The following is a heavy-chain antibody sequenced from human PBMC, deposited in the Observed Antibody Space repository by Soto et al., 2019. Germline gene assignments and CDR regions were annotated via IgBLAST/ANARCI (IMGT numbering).Heavy chain of an antibody. CDR2: INPSGGST. CDR1: GYTFTSYY. J-gene: IGHJ4*02. D-gene: IGHD1-7*01. CDR3: ARDITGTTRAPSGGY. V-gene: IGHV1-46*03. Sequence: QVQLVQSGAEVKKPGASVKVSCKASGYTFTSYYMHWVRQAPGQGLEWMGIINPSGGSTSYAQKFQGSVTMTRDTSTSTVYMELSSLRSEDTAVYYCARDITGTTRAPSGGYWGQGTLVTVSS.